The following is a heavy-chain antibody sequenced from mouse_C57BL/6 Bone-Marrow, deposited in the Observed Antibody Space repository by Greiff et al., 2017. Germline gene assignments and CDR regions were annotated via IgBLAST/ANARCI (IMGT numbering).Heavy chain of an antibody. CDR1: GYTFTSYW. V-gene: IGHV1-7*01. CDR3: ADSSGYVWFAY. D-gene: IGHD3-2*02. J-gene: IGHJ3*01. CDR2: INPSSGYT. Sequence: VKLMESGAELSKPGASVKLSCKASGYTFTSYWMHWVKQRPGQGLEWIGYINPSSGYTKYNQKFKDKATLTADKSSSTAYTQLSILTYEDSAVYYCADSSGYVWFAYWGQGTLVTVSA.